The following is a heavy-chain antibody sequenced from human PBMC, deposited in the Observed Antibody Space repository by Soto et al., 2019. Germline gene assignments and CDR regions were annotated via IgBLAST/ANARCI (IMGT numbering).Heavy chain of an antibody. V-gene: IGHV2-5*02. CDR2: IYWDEDK. CDR3: AHRPRGYAYYFDY. CDR1: GFSLSTRGVA. D-gene: IGHD5-12*01. Sequence: QITLKESGPTLVKPTQTLTLTCTFSGFSLSTRGVAVGWFRQPPGKAREWLALIYWDEDKWYSPSLTSRLTTPDDPSKTQVVLTMTNMDPVDTATYYCAHRPRGYAYYFDYWGQGTLVTVSS. J-gene: IGHJ4*02.